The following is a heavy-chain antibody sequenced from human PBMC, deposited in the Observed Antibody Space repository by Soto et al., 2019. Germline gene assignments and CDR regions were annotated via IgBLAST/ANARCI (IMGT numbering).Heavy chain of an antibody. V-gene: IGHV1-18*01. CDR2: ISAYNGNT. CDR1: GYTFTSYG. Sequence: ASVKVSCKSSGYTFTSYGISWVRQAPGQGLEWMGWISAYNGNTNYAQKLQGRVTMTTDTSTSTAYMELRSLRSDDTAVYYCARDPYCSGCGWFDPWGQGTLVTVSS. J-gene: IGHJ5*02. CDR3: ARDPYCSGCGWFDP. D-gene: IGHD2-15*01.